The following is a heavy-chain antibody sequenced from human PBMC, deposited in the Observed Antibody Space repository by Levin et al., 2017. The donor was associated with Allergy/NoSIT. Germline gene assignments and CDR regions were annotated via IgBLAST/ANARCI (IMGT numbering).Heavy chain of an antibody. CDR3: AKESDFPYFDA. D-gene: IGHD3-3*01. Sequence: PGESLKISCVASGFTFSTFDLNWVRQAPGKGLEWISSINSRNGNTYYADSVKGRFTISRDIGKSSLHLEMKSLRADDTAVYYCAKESDFPYFDAWGQGTLVTVSS. CDR2: INSRNGNT. J-gene: IGHJ4*02. V-gene: IGHV3-21*06. CDR1: GFTFSTFD.